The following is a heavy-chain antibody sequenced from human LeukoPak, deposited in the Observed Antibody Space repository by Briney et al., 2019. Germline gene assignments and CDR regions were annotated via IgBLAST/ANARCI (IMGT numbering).Heavy chain of an antibody. V-gene: IGHV3-21*01. D-gene: IGHD3-22*01. CDR1: GFTFSSYS. CDR3: AREYYYDSSGYSLFGLDY. CDR2: ISSSSSYI. J-gene: IGHJ4*02. Sequence: PGGSLRLSCAASGFTFSSYSMNWVRQAPGKGLEWVSSISSSSSYIYYADSVKGRFTISRDNAKNSLYLQMNSLRAEDTAVYYCAREYYYDSSGYSLFGLDYWGQGTLVTVSS.